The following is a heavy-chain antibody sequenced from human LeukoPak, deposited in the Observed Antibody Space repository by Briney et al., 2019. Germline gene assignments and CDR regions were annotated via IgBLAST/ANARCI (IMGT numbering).Heavy chain of an antibody. D-gene: IGHD3-10*01. Sequence: GGSLRLSCAASGFTFSSYWMSWVRQAPGKGLEWVANIKQDGSEKYYVDSVKGRFTISRDNAENSLYLQMNSLRAEDTAVYYCAGGAFGDPRWYWGQGTLVTVSS. CDR2: IKQDGSEK. CDR3: AGGAFGDPRWY. CDR1: GFTFSSYW. J-gene: IGHJ4*02. V-gene: IGHV3-7*04.